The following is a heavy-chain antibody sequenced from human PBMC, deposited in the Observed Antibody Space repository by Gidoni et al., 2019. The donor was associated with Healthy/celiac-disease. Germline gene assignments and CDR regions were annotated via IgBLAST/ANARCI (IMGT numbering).Heavy chain of an antibody. Sequence: EVQLVESGGGLVQPGGSLRLSCAASGFTFSSYSMNWVRQAPGKGLEWVSYISSSSSTIYYADSVKGRFTISRDNAKNSLYLQMNSLRDEDTAVYYCARPSRSGLLWFGEKKPDYYYYYGMDVWGQGTTVTVSS. V-gene: IGHV3-48*02. D-gene: IGHD3-10*01. CDR3: ARPSRSGLLWFGEKKPDYYYYYGMDV. CDR1: GFTFSSYS. J-gene: IGHJ6*02. CDR2: ISSSSSTI.